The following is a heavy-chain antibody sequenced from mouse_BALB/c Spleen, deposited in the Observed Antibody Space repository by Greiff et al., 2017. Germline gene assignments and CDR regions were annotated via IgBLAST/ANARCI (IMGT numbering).Heavy chain of an antibody. CDR2: ISSGGST. J-gene: IGHJ4*01. CDR1: GFTFSSYA. Sequence: EVKLMESGGGLVKPGGSLKLSCAASGFTFSSYAMSWVRQTPEKRLEWVASISSGGSTYYPDSVKGRFTISRDNARNILYLQMSSLRSEDTAMYYCARDPPYYAMDYWGQGTSVTVSS. V-gene: IGHV5-6-5*01. CDR3: ARDPPYYAMDY.